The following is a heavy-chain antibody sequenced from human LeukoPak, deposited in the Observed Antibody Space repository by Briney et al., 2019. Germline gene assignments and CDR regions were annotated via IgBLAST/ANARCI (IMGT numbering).Heavy chain of an antibody. D-gene: IGHD4-23*01. CDR2: IYYSGST. CDR3: ARGLSPTPYYFDY. V-gene: IGHV4-59*12. Sequence: PSETLSLTCTVSGGSISSYYWSWIRQPPGKGLEWIGYIYYSGSTNYNPSLKSRVTISVDTSKNQFSLKLSSVTAADTAVYYCARGLSPTPYYFDYWGQGTLVTVSS. J-gene: IGHJ4*02. CDR1: GGSISSYY.